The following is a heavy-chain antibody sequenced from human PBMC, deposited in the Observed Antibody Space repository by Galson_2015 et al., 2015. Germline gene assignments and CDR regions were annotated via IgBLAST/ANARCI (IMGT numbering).Heavy chain of an antibody. Sequence: SVKVSCKASGYTFTSYAMNWVRQAPGQGLEWMGWIDTNTGNPTHAQGFTGRFVFSLDTSVSTAYLQISSLKAEDTAVYYCARDFGRLWKRAHTVPPFDYWGQGTLVTVSS. CDR2: IDTNTGNP. CDR3: ARDFGRLWKRAHTVPPFDY. V-gene: IGHV7-4-1*02. J-gene: IGHJ4*02. CDR1: GYTFTSYA. D-gene: IGHD5-18*01.